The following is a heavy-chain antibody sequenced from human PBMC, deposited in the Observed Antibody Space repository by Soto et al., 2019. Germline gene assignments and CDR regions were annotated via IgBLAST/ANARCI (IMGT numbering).Heavy chain of an antibody. CDR2: MTSDGRTI. V-gene: IGHV3-74*03. J-gene: IGHJ4*02. Sequence: PGGSLRLSCAASGFTFGNFWMRWVRQAPGKGPEWVSRMTSDGRTIQYAESVRGRFAVSRDNAKSTMYLQMNSLRGEDTAVYYCARAEVDYWGPGTLVTVSS. CDR1: GFTFGNFW. CDR3: ARAEVDY.